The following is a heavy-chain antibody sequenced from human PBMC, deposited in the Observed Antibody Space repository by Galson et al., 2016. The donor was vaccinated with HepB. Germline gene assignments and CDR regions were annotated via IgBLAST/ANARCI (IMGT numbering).Heavy chain of an antibody. CDR2: INTDTGNP. V-gene: IGHV7-4-1*02. CDR3: ARDPSVRLLRHFDL. CDR1: GYSFTTYT. D-gene: IGHD6-25*01. Sequence: SVKVSCKASGYSFTTYTMNWVRQAPGQGLEWMGWINTDTGNPTYAQGFTGRFVFSLDTSFSTAYLQISRLKAEDTAVYYCARDPSVRLLRHFDLWGRGTLVTVSS. J-gene: IGHJ2*01.